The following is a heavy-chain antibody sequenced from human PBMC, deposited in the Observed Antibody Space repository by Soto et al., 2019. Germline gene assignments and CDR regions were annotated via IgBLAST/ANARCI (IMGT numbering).Heavy chain of an antibody. CDR2: ISGSGDNT. J-gene: IGHJ4*02. V-gene: IGHV3-23*01. CDR1: GFTFNTCG. Sequence: GWCLRLSCAASGFTFNTCGMSWVRQAPGKGLEWVSGISGSGDNTNYADFVKGRFIISRDNSKNTLYLQMNSLRPEDTAVYYCAKDPRGPDYWGQGFLVTVSS. CDR3: AKDPRGPDY.